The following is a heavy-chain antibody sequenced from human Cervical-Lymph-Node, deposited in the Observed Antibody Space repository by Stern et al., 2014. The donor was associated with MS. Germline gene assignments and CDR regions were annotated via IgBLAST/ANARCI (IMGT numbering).Heavy chain of an antibody. Sequence: QVTLRESGPALVKPTQTLTLTCTFSGFSLSTTTMCVSWIRQPPGKALEWLARIDWDDDKSYRPSLRTRLTISKDTSKNQVVLTMGNMDPVDTATYYCARSITVSGPYDSWGQGTLVTVSS. D-gene: IGHD6-19*01. CDR3: ARSITVSGPYDS. CDR1: GFSLSTTTMC. V-gene: IGHV2-70*15. CDR2: IDWDDDK. J-gene: IGHJ4*02.